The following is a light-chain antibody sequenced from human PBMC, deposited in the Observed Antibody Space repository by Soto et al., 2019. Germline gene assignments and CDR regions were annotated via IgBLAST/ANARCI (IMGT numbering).Light chain of an antibody. CDR3: AAWDDSLGAVV. CDR1: SSNIGSNY. J-gene: IGLJ2*01. CDR2: RNN. V-gene: IGLV1-47*01. Sequence: QSVLTQPPSASGTPGQRVTISCSGSSSNIGSNYVYWYQQLPGTAPKLLIYRNNQRPSGVPDPFSGSKSGTSATLAISGLRSEDEADYYCAAWDDSLGAVVFGGGTKVTVL.